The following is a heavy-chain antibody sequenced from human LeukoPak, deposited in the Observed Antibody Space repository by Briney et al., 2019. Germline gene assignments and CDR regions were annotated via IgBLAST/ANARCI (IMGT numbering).Heavy chain of an antibody. CDR3: ARAPLYHYDSSGYLFDY. CDR2: INHSGST. CDR1: GGSFSGYY. Sequence: SETLSLTCAVYGGSFSGYYWSWIRQPPGKGLEWIGEINHSGSTNYNPSLKSRVTISVDTSKNQFSLKLSSVTAADTATYYCARAPLYHYDSSGYLFDYWGQGTLVTVSS. V-gene: IGHV4-34*01. J-gene: IGHJ4*02. D-gene: IGHD3-22*01.